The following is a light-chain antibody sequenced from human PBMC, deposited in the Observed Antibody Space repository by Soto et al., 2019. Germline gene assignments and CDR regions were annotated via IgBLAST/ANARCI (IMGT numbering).Light chain of an antibody. J-gene: IGLJ2*01. CDR1: SSDVGGYNY. V-gene: IGLV2-14*01. Sequence: QLVLTQPASVSGSPGQSITISCTGTSSDVGGYNYVSWYQQHPGKAPKVIIYDVSNRPSGVSNRFSASKSGNTASLTISGLQADDDAAYYCTSYTSTSPVVFGGGTKLTVL. CDR3: TSYTSTSPVV. CDR2: DVS.